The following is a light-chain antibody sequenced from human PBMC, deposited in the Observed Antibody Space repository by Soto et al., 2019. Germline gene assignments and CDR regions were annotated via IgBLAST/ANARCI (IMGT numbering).Light chain of an antibody. CDR1: QSINSY. V-gene: IGKV1-39*01. Sequence: IQMTQSPSPLSASVGDRIPITSCSSQSINSYLNWYQQKPGQAPELLIFGAFNLQSGVPSRFSGSGSGTDFTLNISSLRPEDFATYSCQQTYKIPFTFAQGTRLEIK. CDR2: GAF. J-gene: IGKJ5*01. CDR3: QQTYKIPFT.